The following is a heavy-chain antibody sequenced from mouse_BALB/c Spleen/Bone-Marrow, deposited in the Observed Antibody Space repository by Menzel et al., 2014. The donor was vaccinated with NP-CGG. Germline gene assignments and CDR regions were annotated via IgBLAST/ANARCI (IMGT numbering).Heavy chain of an antibody. J-gene: IGHJ3*01. CDR1: GVLLTGYW. Sequence: VPLLHSGPGLVAPSQRLSITCTVSGVLLTGYWVNCVRQPPGKGLGWLGMLGDDRNTDYNSALKSRLSMNMVSSKSQVFVKMNSLQTDDTARYYCAKWGFAYWGQWARVTVSA. V-gene: IGHV2-6-7*01. CDR3: AKWGFAY. CDR2: LGDDRNT.